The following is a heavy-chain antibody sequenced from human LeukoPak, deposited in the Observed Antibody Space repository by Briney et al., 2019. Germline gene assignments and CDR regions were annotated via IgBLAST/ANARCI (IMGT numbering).Heavy chain of an antibody. CDR3: ARLPTFYYDGSGYHYDY. J-gene: IGHJ4*02. CDR2: TAGSGISK. CDR1: GFTFYNYA. Sequence: QTGGSLRLSCVASGFTFYNYAMSWVRQAPGRGLEWASSTAGSGISKDYADSVKGRFTISKDKSKNTLYLQMDNLRAEDTGVYFCARLPTFYYDGSGYHYDYWGQGTLVTVSS. D-gene: IGHD3-22*01. V-gene: IGHV3-23*05.